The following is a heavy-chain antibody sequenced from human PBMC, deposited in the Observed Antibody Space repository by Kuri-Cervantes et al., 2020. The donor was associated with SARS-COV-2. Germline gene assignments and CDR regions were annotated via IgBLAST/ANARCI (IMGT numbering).Heavy chain of an antibody. Sequence: CTVSGASLSSADFYWSWIRQPPGKGLEWIGYIYFSGTTYYNPSLQSRVTISVDTSKNQFSLKLTSVTVADTAVYYCVSTETGNTNWFDPWGQGTLVTVSS. V-gene: IGHV4-30-4*01. CDR1: GASLSSADFY. CDR3: VSTETGNTNWFDP. CDR2: IYFSGTT. D-gene: IGHD1-7*01. J-gene: IGHJ5*02.